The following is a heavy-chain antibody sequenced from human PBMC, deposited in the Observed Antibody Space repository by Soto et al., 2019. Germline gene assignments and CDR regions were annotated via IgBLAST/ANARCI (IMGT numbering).Heavy chain of an antibody. V-gene: IGHV1-18*01. CDR1: GYTFTSSG. Sequence: ASVKLSCKASGYTFTSSGISWVRQAPGQGLERMGWISAYNGNTNYAQKLQGRVTMTTDTSTSTAYMELRSLRSDDTAVYYCYDYYVMDVWGQGTTVTVSS. CDR2: ISAYNGNT. CDR3: YDYYVMDV. J-gene: IGHJ6*02.